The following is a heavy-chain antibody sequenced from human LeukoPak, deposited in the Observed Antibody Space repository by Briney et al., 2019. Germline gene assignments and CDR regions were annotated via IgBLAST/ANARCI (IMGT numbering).Heavy chain of an antibody. CDR1: GLTFSSYA. CDR2: ISGSGGST. Sequence: GGSLRLSCAASGLTFSSYAMSWVRQAPGKGLEWVSAISGSGGSTYYADSVKGRFTISRDNSKNTLYLQMNSLRAEDTAVYYCAKDGLDYYGFGDDYWGQGTLVTVSS. D-gene: IGHD3-10*01. J-gene: IGHJ4*02. CDR3: AKDGLDYYGFGDDY. V-gene: IGHV3-23*01.